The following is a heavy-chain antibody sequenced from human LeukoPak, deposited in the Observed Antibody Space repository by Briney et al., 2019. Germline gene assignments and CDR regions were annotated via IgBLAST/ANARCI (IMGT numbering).Heavy chain of an antibody. CDR2: IYTSGST. D-gene: IGHD2-2*02. CDR3: ARHTVGRFDP. CDR1: GGSISSYY. V-gene: IGHV4-4*09. J-gene: IGHJ5*02. Sequence: PSETLSLTRTVSGGSISSYYWSWIRQPPGKGLEWIGYIYTSGSTNYNPSLKSRVTISVDTSKNQFSLKLSSVTAADTAVYYCARHTVGRFDPWGQGTLVTVSS.